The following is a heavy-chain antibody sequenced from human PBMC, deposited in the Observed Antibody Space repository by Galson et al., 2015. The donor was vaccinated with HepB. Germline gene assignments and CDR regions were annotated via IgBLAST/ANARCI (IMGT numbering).Heavy chain of an antibody. CDR1: GGTFSSYA. D-gene: IGHD4-11*01. V-gene: IGHV1-69*13. J-gene: IGHJ3*02. CDR2: IIPIFGTA. Sequence: SVKVSCKASGGTFSSYAISRVRQAPGQGLEWMGGIIPIFGTANYAQKFQGRVTITADESTSTAYMELSSLRSEDTAVYYCARDLSGPSKEGNDAFDIWGQGTMVTVSS. CDR3: ARDLSGPSKEGNDAFDI.